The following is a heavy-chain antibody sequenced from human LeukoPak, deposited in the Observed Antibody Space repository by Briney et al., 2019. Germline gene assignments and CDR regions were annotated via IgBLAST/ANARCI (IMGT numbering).Heavy chain of an antibody. CDR2: IYHSGST. V-gene: IGHV4-30-2*02. D-gene: IGHD2-2*01. CDR1: GGSISSGGYS. Sequence: SQTLSLTCAVSGGSISSGGYSWSWIRQPPGKGLEWIGYIYHSGSTYYNPSLKSRVTISVDTSKNQFSLKLSSVTAADTAVYHCARLYCSSTSCYLDYWGQGTLVTVSS. CDR3: ARLYCSSTSCYLDY. J-gene: IGHJ4*02.